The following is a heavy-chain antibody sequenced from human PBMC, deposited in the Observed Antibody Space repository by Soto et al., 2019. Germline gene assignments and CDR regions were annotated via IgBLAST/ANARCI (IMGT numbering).Heavy chain of an antibody. CDR1: GGSVSRDINF. CDR3: ARGYSHYAH. V-gene: IGHV4-61*01. CDR2: IYYSGPS. D-gene: IGHD4-4*01. Sequence: SETLSLTCTVSGGSVSRDINFWSWIRHPPGKGLEWIGYIYYSGPSRYNPSLESRVTISIDSSKNQVSLTLTSVTAADTAVYYCARGYSHYAHWGRGT. J-gene: IGHJ4*02.